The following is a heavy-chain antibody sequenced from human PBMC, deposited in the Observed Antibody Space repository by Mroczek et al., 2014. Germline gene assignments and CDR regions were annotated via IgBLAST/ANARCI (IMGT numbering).Heavy chain of an antibody. Sequence: QVQLQESGGGVVQPGRSLRLSCAASGFTFSSYGMHWVRQAPGKGLEWVAVISYDGSNKYYADSVKGRFTISRDNSKNTLYLQMNSLRAEDTAVYYCAKPPPGSYSSGWYHYYYYYGMDVWGPRDPRSTVS. J-gene: IGHJ6*02. D-gene: IGHD6-19*01. V-gene: IGHV3-30*18. CDR3: AKPPPGSYSSGWYHYYYYYGMDV. CDR2: ISYDGSNK. CDR1: GFTFSSYG.